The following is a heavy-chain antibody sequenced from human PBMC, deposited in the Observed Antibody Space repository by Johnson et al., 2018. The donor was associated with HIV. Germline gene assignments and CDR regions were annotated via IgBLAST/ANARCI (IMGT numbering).Heavy chain of an antibody. CDR1: GITVSRNY. D-gene: IGHD2-21*02. CDR3: AKDRPLVVVTHDAFDI. CDR2: IYSGENT. Sequence: VQLVESGGGFVQPGGSLRLSCAGSGITVSRNYMSWVRQAPGKGLEWVSLIYSGENTKYADSVQGRFNISRENSKNTLDLQMNSLRAEDTTVYYCAKDRPLVVVTHDAFDIWGQGTMVTVSS. V-gene: IGHV3-66*02. J-gene: IGHJ3*02.